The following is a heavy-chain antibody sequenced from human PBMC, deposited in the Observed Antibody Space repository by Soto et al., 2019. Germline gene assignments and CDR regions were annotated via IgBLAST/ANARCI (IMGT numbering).Heavy chain of an antibody. D-gene: IGHD3-3*01. CDR3: ARGPHELWTSYWFAP. V-gene: IGHV1-18*01. J-gene: IGHJ5*02. Sequence: ASVKVSCKTSGYTFNTYGINWVRQAPGQGLELMGWISAYDGKTTYAEKFQGRVTMTTDTSTSTAYMELRSLRSDDTAIYYCARGPHELWTSYWFAPWGQGTRVTVSS. CDR1: GYTFNTYG. CDR2: ISAYDGKT.